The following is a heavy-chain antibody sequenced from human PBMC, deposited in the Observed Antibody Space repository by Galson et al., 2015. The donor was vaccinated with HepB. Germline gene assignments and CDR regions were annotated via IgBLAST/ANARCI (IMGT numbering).Heavy chain of an antibody. Sequence: SLRLSCATSGFIFGHHGMTWVRQAPGKGLEWVANINPDGSEKYYVASLKGRFTISRDNAKNSLYLQMDSLRAEDTAVYYCARRISLVRGIITRPDYYYGMDVWGERSRVTV. D-gene: IGHD3-10*01. J-gene: IGHJ6*02. CDR3: ARRISLVRGIITRPDYYYGMDV. V-gene: IGHV3-7*03. CDR2: INPDGSEK. CDR1: GFIFGHHG.